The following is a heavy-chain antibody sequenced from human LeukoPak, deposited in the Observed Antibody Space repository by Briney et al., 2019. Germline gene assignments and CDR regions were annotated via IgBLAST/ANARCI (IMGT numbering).Heavy chain of an antibody. CDR1: GFALSSHW. V-gene: IGHV3-7*03. CDR3: ARNNGMDV. CDR2: VNRDGSET. Sequence: GGSLRLSCAASGFALSSHWVTWVRQVPGRGPEWVANVNRDGSETYYLDSVKGRFTISKDNAKNSLYLQMNSLRAEDTALYHCARNNGMDVWGQGTTVIVPS. J-gene: IGHJ6*02.